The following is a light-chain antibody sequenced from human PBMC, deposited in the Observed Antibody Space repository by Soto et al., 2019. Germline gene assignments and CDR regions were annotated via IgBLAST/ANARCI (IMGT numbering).Light chain of an antibody. CDR1: QSVLYSSNNKNY. V-gene: IGKV4-1*01. J-gene: IGKJ2*02. CDR3: QQYYSSPRT. Sequence: DIVMTQSPDSLAVSLGERATINCKSSQSVLYSSNNKNYLAWYQQKPGQPPKLLICWASARESGVPDRFSGSGSWTDFTLSISSLQAEDVAVYYCQQYYSSPRTFGQGTKLEIK. CDR2: WAS.